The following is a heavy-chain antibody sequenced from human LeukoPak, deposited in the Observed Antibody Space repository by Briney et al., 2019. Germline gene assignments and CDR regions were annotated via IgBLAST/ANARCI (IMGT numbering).Heavy chain of an antibody. CDR1: GGSISSSNYY. CDR2: IYYSGST. V-gene: IGHV4-39*07. CDR3: ARDVVRVVGATHRPPRTNWYFDL. D-gene: IGHD1-26*01. J-gene: IGHJ2*01. Sequence: PSETLSLTCTVSGGSISSSNYYWGWIRQPPGKGLEWIGNIYYSGSTYYNPSLESRVTMSLDTSKNQFSLKLSSVTAADTAVYYCARDVVRVVGATHRPPRTNWYFDLWGRGTLVTVSS.